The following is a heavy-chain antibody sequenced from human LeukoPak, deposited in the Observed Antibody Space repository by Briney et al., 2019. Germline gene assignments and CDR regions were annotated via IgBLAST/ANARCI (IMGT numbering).Heavy chain of an antibody. CDR1: GYTFTSYY. Sequence: ASVKVSCKASGYTFTSYYIHWVRQAPGQGLEWMGIINASGGSTTYAQKFQGRVTMTTDTSTSTVYMELRSLRSDDTAVYYCAGEGKQWVVGNYFDYWGQGTLVTVSS. D-gene: IGHD6-19*01. V-gene: IGHV1-46*01. CDR3: AGEGKQWVVGNYFDY. CDR2: INASGGST. J-gene: IGHJ4*02.